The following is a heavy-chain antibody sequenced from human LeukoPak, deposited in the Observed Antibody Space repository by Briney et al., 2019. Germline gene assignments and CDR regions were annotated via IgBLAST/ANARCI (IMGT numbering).Heavy chain of an antibody. CDR1: GYTFTGYY. Sequence: ASVKVSCKASGYTFTGYYMHWVRQAPGQGLEWMGWINPNSGGTNYAQKFQGRVTMTRDTSISTAYMELSRLRSDDTAVYYCARAGVVVPAAIASFRFDPWGQGTLVTVSS. J-gene: IGHJ5*02. V-gene: IGHV1-2*02. CDR2: INPNSGGT. CDR3: ARAGVVVPAAIASFRFDP. D-gene: IGHD2-2*01.